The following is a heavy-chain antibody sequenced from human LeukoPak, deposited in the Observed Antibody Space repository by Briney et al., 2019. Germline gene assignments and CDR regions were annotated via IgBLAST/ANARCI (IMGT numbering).Heavy chain of an antibody. V-gene: IGHV3-30*02. Sequence: GGSLRLSCAASGFTFSTYGMHWVRQAPGKGLEWVAFVRYDGSKKYYTNSVKGRFTISRDNSKNTLYLQMNSLRAEDTAFYYCAKDGRQGAYDVWGQGTLVTVS. CDR2: VRYDGSKK. CDR3: AKDGRQGAYDV. D-gene: IGHD2-21*01. CDR1: GFTFSTYG. J-gene: IGHJ3*01.